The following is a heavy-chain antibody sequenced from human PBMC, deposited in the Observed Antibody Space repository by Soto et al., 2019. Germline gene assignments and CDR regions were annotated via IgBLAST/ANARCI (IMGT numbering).Heavy chain of an antibody. D-gene: IGHD3-22*01. J-gene: IGHJ3*02. CDR3: AREDRDYYDSSGYYSLGAFDI. CDR1: GXTFSSYA. Sequence: LRLSCAASGXTFSSYAMHWVRQAPGKGLEWVAVISYDGSNKYYADSVKGRFTISRDNSKNTLYLQMNSLRAEDTAVYYCAREDRDYYDSSGYYSLGAFDIWGQGTMVTVSS. CDR2: ISYDGSNK. V-gene: IGHV3-30-3*01.